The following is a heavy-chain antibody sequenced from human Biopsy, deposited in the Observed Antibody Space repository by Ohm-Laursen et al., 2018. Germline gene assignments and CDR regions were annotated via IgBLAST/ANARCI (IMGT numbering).Heavy chain of an antibody. Sequence: SLRLSCTASGFSFSDYHMRWIRQAPGRRLEWVSYISGGGTIYYGDSMKGRVTISRDNAKNSLYLQMHSLRAKDTAVYYCARDTRWSPYSMDVWGQGTTVTVSS. J-gene: IGHJ6*02. CDR1: GFSFSDYH. V-gene: IGHV3-11*01. CDR2: ISGGGTI. D-gene: IGHD4-23*01. CDR3: ARDTRWSPYSMDV.